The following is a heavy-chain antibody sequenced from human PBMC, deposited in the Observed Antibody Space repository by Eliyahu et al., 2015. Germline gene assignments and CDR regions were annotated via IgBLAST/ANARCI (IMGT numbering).Heavy chain of an antibody. CDR2: ITSSGATT. CDR3: AQLSRITLYFFDY. J-gene: IGHJ4*02. Sequence: EVQLLESGGDLVQPGGSLRLSCAASGFTFTSYSLGWVRQAPGKGLEWVSSITSSGATTYYADSVQGRFTISRDNSKNTLYLEMNSLRAEDTAIYYCAQLSRITLYFFDYWGQGTLVTVSS. CDR1: GFTFTSYS. D-gene: IGHD5-24*01. V-gene: IGHV3-23*01.